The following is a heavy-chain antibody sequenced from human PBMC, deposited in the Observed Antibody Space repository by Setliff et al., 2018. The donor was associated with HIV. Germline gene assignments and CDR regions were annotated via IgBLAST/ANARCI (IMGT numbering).Heavy chain of an antibody. D-gene: IGHD3-10*01. CDR2: IYYSGST. J-gene: IGHJ4*02. V-gene: IGHV4-39*07. CDR1: SGSISSSTYY. Sequence: SETLSLTCTVSSGSISSSTYYWGWIRQPPGKGLEWIGSIYYSGSTYYNPSLKSRVTISVDTSKNQFSLDLSSVTAADTAVYYCARLKSGSLGGYVDYWGQGTLVTVSS. CDR3: ARLKSGSLGGYVDY.